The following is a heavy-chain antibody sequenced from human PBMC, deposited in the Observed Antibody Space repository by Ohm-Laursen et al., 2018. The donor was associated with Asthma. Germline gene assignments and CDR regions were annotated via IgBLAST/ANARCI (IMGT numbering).Heavy chain of an antibody. D-gene: IGHD2-2*01. CDR3: ASSSGSRSSHTVDY. Sequence: GTLSLTCTVSGGSISSYYWSWIRQPPGKGLEWIGYIYYSGSTNYNPSLKSRVTISVDTSKNQFSLKLSSVTAADTAVYYCASSSGSRSSHTVDYWGQGTLVTVSA. CDR1: GGSISSYY. J-gene: IGHJ4*02. CDR2: IYYSGST. V-gene: IGHV4-59*01.